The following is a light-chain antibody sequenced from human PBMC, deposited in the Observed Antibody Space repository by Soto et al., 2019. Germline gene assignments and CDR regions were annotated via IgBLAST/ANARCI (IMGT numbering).Light chain of an antibody. CDR2: AAS. CDR1: QSLNSGY. Sequence: ELVLTQSPGTLSLSPGERATLSCRTSQSLNSGYLAWYQQKPGQAPRLLIYAASSRATDIPDRFSGSGSGTDFILTISRLEPEDSAVYYCQQYGSSPYTFGQGTKLEIK. CDR3: QQYGSSPYT. V-gene: IGKV3-20*01. J-gene: IGKJ2*01.